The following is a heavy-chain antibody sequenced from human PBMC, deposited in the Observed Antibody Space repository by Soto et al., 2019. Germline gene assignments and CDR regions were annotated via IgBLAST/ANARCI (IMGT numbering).Heavy chain of an antibody. Sequence: PSETLSLTCADYGGSFSGYYWSWIRQPPGKGLEWIGEINHSGSTNYNPSLKSRVTISVDKSKNQFSLKLSSVTAADTAVYYCARDQLEGNWFNPWGQGTLVTVSS. CDR3: ARDQLEGNWFNP. V-gene: IGHV4-34*01. J-gene: IGHJ5*02. D-gene: IGHD1-1*01. CDR2: INHSGST. CDR1: GGSFSGYY.